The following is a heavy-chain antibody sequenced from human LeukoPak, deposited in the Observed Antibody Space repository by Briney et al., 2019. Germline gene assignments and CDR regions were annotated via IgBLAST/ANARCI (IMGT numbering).Heavy chain of an antibody. CDR3: ARHLVGSGPPGY. D-gene: IGHD6-19*01. CDR1: GGTFSSYA. J-gene: IGHJ4*02. Sequence: SVKVSCKASGGTFSSYAISWVRQAPGQGLEWMGRIIPIFGTANYAQKFQGRVTITTDKSTSTAYREVGSLRSEDTAVYYCARHLVGSGPPGYWGQGTLVTVSS. V-gene: IGHV1-69*05. CDR2: IIPIFGTA.